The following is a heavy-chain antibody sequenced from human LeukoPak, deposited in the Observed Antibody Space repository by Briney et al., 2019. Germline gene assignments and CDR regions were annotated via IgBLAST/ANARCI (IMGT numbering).Heavy chain of an antibody. V-gene: IGHV1-3*01. J-gene: IGHJ4*02. D-gene: IGHD3-16*01. CDR2: INAGNGNT. CDR1: GYTFTSYA. Sequence: ASVKVSCKASGYTFTSYAMHWVRQAPGQRLEGMGWINAGNGNTKYSQKFQGRVTITRDTSASTAYMELSSLRSEDTAVYYCARDLTPGVMANWGQGTLVTVSS. CDR3: ARDLTPGVMAN.